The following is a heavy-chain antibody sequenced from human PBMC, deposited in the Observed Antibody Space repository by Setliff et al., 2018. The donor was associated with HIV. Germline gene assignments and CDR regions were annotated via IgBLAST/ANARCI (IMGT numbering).Heavy chain of an antibody. CDR1: GYTFTSYG. J-gene: IGHJ6*02. Sequence: RASVKVSCKASGYTFTSYGISWVRQAPGQGLEWMGWISAYNGNTNYAQKLQGRVTMTTDTSTSTAYMELRSLRSDDTAVYYCARDHGSGWGYISYYYYYGTDVWGQGTTVTVSS. D-gene: IGHD6-25*01. V-gene: IGHV1-18*01. CDR2: ISAYNGNT. CDR3: ARDHGSGWGYISYYYYYGTDV.